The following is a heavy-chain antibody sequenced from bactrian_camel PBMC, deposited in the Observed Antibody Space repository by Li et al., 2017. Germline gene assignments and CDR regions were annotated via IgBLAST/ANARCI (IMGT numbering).Heavy chain of an antibody. CDR1: GFAISTYW. Sequence: QLVESGGGLVQPGGSLRLSCAASGFAISTYWMYWVRQAPGKGLEWVSSITRSGEDTDYADSVKDRFTISRDNAKNAVYLNMNSLKPEDTAVYYCAAPRGGSWVWADLTSWGQGTQVTVS. CDR3: AAPRGGSWVWADLTS. V-gene: IGHV3S25*01. D-gene: IGHD6*01. J-gene: IGHJ6*01. CDR2: ITRSGEDT.